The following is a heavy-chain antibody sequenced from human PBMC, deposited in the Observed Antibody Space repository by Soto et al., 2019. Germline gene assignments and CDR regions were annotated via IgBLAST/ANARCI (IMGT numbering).Heavy chain of an antibody. Sequence: PSETLSLTCTVSGRSISTYYWSWIRQPPGKGLEWIGYIYYSGSTNYNPSLKSRVTISVDTSKNQFSLKLSSVTAADTAVYYCARRYGSWFDYWGQGNLVTVSS. CDR2: IYYSGST. CDR3: ARRYGSWFDY. D-gene: IGHD1-20*01. CDR1: GRSISTYY. V-gene: IGHV4-59*08. J-gene: IGHJ4*02.